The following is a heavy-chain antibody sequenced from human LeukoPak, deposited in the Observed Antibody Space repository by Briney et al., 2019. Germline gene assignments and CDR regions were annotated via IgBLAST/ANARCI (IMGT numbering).Heavy chain of an antibody. CDR3: ARALKGYQAPFDY. Sequence: ASVKVSCKASGYTFTSYDINWVRQATGQGLEWMGWMNPNSGNTGYAQKFQGRVTMTRNTSISTAYMELSSLRSEGTAVYYCARALKGYQAPFDYWGQGTLVTVSS. J-gene: IGHJ4*02. V-gene: IGHV1-8*01. CDR2: MNPNSGNT. CDR1: GYTFTSYD. D-gene: IGHD5-18*01.